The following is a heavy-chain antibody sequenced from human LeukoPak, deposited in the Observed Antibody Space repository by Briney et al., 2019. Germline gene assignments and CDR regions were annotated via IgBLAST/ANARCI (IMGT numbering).Heavy chain of an antibody. J-gene: IGHJ3*01. CDR3: ARGYRNFDL. CDR2: IYYSGST. CDR1: GVSISSGGHY. V-gene: IGHV4-31*03. Sequence: SQTLSLTCTVSGVSISSGGHYWSWIRQHPGKGLEWIGNIYYSGSTYYNPSLKSRLTISVDTSKNQFSLKLNSVTAADTAVYYCARGYRNFDLWGQGTMVTVSS. D-gene: IGHD2-2*02.